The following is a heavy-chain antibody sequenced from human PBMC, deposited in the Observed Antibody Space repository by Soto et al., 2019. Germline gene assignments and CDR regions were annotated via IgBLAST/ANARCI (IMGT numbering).Heavy chain of an antibody. CDR1: EFTFSSYE. J-gene: IGHJ4*02. V-gene: IGHV3-48*03. CDR2: ISSSGTTI. Sequence: PGGSLRLSCVASEFTFSSYEMKWVRQAPGKGLEWVSYISSSGTTIYYTDSVKGRFTISRDNAKKSLYLQMNSLRAEDTAVYYCVRFGGAAAGPGDYWGQGTLVTAPQ. D-gene: IGHD6-13*01. CDR3: VRFGGAAAGPGDY.